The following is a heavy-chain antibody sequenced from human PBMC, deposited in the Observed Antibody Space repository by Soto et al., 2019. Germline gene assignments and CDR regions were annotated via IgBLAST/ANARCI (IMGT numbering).Heavy chain of an antibody. Sequence: GGSLRLSCAASGFTFSSYAMSWVRQAPGKGLEWVSAISGSGGSTYYADSVKGRFTISRDNSKNTLYLQMNSLRAEDTAVYYCAKDLLIIGLADGGSCFFDYWGQGTLVTVSS. CDR3: AKDLLIIGLADGGSCFFDY. V-gene: IGHV3-23*01. CDR1: GFTFSSYA. CDR2: ISGSGGST. J-gene: IGHJ4*02. D-gene: IGHD2-15*01.